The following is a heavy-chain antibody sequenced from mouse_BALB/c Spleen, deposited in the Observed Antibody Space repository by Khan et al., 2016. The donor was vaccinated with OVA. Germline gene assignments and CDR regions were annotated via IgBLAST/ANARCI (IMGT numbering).Heavy chain of an antibody. D-gene: IGHD4-1*01. CDR3: ASPLTGSFAY. CDR1: GFTFSAYS. J-gene: IGHJ3*01. V-gene: IGHV5-6*01. Sequence: EVQLVESGGELMKPGGSLKLSCAASGFTFSAYSMSWVRQTPDKRLEWVASINSDGYYTYYPDSVQGRFTISRNNDKNTLSLQMNSLKSEDTAIYCCASPLTGSFAYWGQGTLVTVSA. CDR2: INSDGYYT.